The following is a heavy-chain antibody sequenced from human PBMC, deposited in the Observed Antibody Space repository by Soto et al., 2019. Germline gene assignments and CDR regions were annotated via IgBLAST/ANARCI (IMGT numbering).Heavy chain of an antibody. D-gene: IGHD6-13*01. V-gene: IGHV4-34*01. CDR3: ARHGQQLDT. CDR2: INHSGST. Sequence: KPSETLSLTCAVYGGSFSGYYWTWIRQPPGTGLEWIGEINHSGSTNYNPSLKSRVTISVDTSKNQFSLNLNSVTAADTAVYYCARHGQQLDTWGQGTLVTVSS. J-gene: IGHJ4*02. CDR1: GGSFSGYY.